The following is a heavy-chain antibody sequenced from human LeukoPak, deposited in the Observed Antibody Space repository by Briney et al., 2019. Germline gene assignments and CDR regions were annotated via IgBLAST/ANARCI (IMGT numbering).Heavy chain of an antibody. Sequence: PGGSLRLSCVASRFTFSSYWMSWVRQAPGKGLEWVANIKQDGSEKYYVDSVKGRFTISRDNSQSSLYLQMKSLRAEYTAVYYCARNYDFWSGYSRVRDNYYYMDVWGRGTTVTVSS. V-gene: IGHV3-7*01. CDR3: ARNYDFWSGYSRVRDNYYYMDV. J-gene: IGHJ6*03. D-gene: IGHD3-3*01. CDR2: IKQDGSEK. CDR1: RFTFSSYW.